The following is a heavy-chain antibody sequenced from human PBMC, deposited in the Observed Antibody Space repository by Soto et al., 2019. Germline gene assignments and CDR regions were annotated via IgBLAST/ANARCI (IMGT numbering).Heavy chain of an antibody. CDR2: IGTAGDT. Sequence: GSLRLSCAASGFTFSSYDMHWVRQATGKGLEWVSAIGTAGDTYYPGSVKGRFTISRENAKNSLYLQMNSLRAGDTAVYYCARAYHSYYDFWSGAGGMDVWGQGTTVTVSS. D-gene: IGHD3-3*01. V-gene: IGHV3-13*01. J-gene: IGHJ6*02. CDR1: GFTFSSYD. CDR3: ARAYHSYYDFWSGAGGMDV.